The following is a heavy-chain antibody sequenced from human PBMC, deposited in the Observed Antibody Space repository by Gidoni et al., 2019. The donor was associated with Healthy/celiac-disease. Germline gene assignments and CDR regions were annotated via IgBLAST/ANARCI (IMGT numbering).Heavy chain of an antibody. V-gene: IGHV3-30-3*01. CDR3: ASEGYSYGYDNWFDP. J-gene: IGHJ5*02. CDR1: GFPCGSYA. Sequence: QVQLVESGGGVVQHGRSLSISCGASGFPCGSYAMHWVRQAPGKGLEWVAVISYDGSNKYYADSVKGRFTISRDNSKNTLYLQMNSLRAEDTAVYYCASEGYSYGYDNWFDPWGQGTLVTVSS. D-gene: IGHD5-18*01. CDR2: ISYDGSNK.